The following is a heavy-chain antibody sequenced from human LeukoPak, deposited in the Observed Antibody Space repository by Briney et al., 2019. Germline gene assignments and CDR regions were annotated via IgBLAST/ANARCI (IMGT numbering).Heavy chain of an antibody. CDR2: IKSETDGGTT. Sequence: GGSLRLSCAASGLTFTYAWMSWDRQAPGKGLEWVGRIKSETDGGTTAYGSPVKGRFTISRDDSKKTLFLQINTLKTEDTTIYYCTISWSHIDYWGQGSLVTVSS. V-gene: IGHV3-15*01. D-gene: IGHD1-26*01. J-gene: IGHJ4*02. CDR3: TISWSHIDY. CDR1: GLTFTYAW.